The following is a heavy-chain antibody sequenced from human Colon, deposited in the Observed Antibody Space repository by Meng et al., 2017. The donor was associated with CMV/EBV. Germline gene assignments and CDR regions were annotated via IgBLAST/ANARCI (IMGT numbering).Heavy chain of an antibody. CDR1: GDSLRDHY. J-gene: IGHJ4*02. CDR2: VYYSGSA. Sequence: SETLSLTCTVSGDSLRDHYWSWIRQPPGKGLEWMGYVYYSGSATHSPSLRSRITISVDTSRNQISLKLRSVTAADTAMYFCARGVGHATNNSLDHWGQGTLVTVSS. D-gene: IGHD1-1*01. V-gene: IGHV4-59*11. CDR3: ARGVGHATNNSLDH.